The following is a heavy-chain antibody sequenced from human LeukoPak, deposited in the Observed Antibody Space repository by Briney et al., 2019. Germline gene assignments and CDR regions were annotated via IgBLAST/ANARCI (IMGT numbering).Heavy chain of an antibody. CDR3: ARDELIAAAGTRDMYYYYGMDV. CDR2: IYYSGST. D-gene: IGHD6-13*01. J-gene: IGHJ6*02. CDR1: GGSISSYY. Sequence: SETLSLTCTVSGGSISSYYWSWIRQPPGKGLEWIGYIYYSGSTNYNPSLKSRVTISVDTSKNRFSLKLSSVTAADTAVYYCARDELIAAAGTRDMYYYYGMDVWGQGTTVTVSS. V-gene: IGHV4-59*01.